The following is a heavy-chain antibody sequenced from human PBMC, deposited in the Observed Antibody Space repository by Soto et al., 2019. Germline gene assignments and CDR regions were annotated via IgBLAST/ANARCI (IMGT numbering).Heavy chain of an antibody. CDR3: ASFNKDDAFDY. CDR2: ISYTGDT. Sequence: QVQLQESGPGLVKPSQTLSLTCTVSGGSISSRDYYWSWIRQPPGKGLEWVGFISYTGDTSYCPPLERRLTLFMATSKNQFSLRLTSVTAADTAVYYCASFNKDDAFDYWGQGMLVTVSS. CDR1: GGSISSRDYY. J-gene: IGHJ4*02. D-gene: IGHD1-1*01. V-gene: IGHV4-30-4*01.